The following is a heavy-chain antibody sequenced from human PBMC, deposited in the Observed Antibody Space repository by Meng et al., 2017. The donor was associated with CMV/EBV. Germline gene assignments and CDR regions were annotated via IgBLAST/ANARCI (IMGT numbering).Heavy chain of an antibody. D-gene: IGHD5-24*01. CDR1: GFTFSSYS. CDR2: ISSSSSYI. CDR3: ARDQFRGFLDY. Sequence: LSLTCAASGFTFSSYSMNWVRQAPGKGLEWVSSISSSSSYIYYADSVKGRFTISRDNAKNSLYLQMNSLRAEDTAVYYCARDQFRGFLDYWGQGTLVTVSS. J-gene: IGHJ4*02. V-gene: IGHV3-21*01.